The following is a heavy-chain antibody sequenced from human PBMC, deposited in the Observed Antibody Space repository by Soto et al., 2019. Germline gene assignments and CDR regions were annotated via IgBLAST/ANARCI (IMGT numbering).Heavy chain of an antibody. CDR3: ARDPWVGYSYGPFDY. J-gene: IGHJ4*02. Sequence: GGSLRLSCSASGFTFSSYAMHWVRQSPGKGLEYVSVISSNGDNTYYPDSVKGRFTISRDNSKNTLYLQMNSLRAEDTAVYYCARDPWVGYSYGPFDYWGQGTLVTVSS. CDR1: GFTFSSYA. D-gene: IGHD5-18*01. V-gene: IGHV3-64*04. CDR2: ISSNGDNT.